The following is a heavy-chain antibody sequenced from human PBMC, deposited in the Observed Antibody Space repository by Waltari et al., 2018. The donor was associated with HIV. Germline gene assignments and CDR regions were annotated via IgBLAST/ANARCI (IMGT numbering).Heavy chain of an antibody. Sequence: VQVQESGPGLVRPSETLALTCSVYGASISGYYWSWIRQIVAKNGNVANKWEWLGRRYVGGSPAYRWCVKNRLTMSTDTSKNQVSLRLKSLTSADTAMYYCVKSTFLGVMPADYFDVWGPGTLVTVAS. CDR1: GASISGYY. CDR3: VKSTFLGVMPADYFDV. V-gene: IGHV4-4*07. CDR2: RYVGGSP. J-gene: IGHJ4*02. D-gene: IGHD3-3*02.